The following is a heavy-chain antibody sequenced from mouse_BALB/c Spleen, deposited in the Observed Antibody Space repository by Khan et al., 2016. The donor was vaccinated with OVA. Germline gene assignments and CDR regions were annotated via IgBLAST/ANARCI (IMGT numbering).Heavy chain of an antibody. CDR1: GFTFSYYA. V-gene: IGHV5-9-3*01. J-gene: IGHJ2*01. Sequence: EVELVESGGGLVKPGGSLKLSCAASGFTFSYYAVSWVRQTPEKRLEWVATISSAGSYTYYPDSVKGRFIISRDNAKNSPYLQMYSLRSEDTAMYCCASREYGEAGFDYWGQGTTLTVSS. CDR3: ASREYGEAGFDY. CDR2: ISSAGSYT. D-gene: IGHD1-2*01.